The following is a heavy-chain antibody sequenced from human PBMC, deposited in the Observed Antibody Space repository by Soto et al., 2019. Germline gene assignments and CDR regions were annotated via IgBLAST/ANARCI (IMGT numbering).Heavy chain of an antibody. D-gene: IGHD6-13*01. Sequence: PGESLKISCKGSGYSFTSYWISWVRQMPGKGLEWMGRIDPSDSYTNYSPSFQGHVTISADKSISTAYLQWSSLKASDTAMYYFARPGWSSSWYSYYYGMDVWGQGTTVTAP. CDR1: GYSFTSYW. CDR2: IDPSDSYT. V-gene: IGHV5-10-1*01. CDR3: ARPGWSSSWYSYYYGMDV. J-gene: IGHJ6*02.